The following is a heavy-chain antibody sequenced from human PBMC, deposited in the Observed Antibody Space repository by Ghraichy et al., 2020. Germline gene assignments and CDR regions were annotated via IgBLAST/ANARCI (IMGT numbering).Heavy chain of an antibody. CDR1: GYSISSGYY. J-gene: IGHJ4*02. D-gene: IGHD1-14*01. Sequence: SETLSLTCTVSGYSISSGYYWGWIRQPPGKGLEWIGSIYHSGSTYYNPSLKSRVTISVDTSKNQFSLKLSSVTAADTAMYYCAKYNPAPVDYWGQGTLVTVSS. CDR3: AKYNPAPVDY. V-gene: IGHV4-38-2*02. CDR2: IYHSGST.